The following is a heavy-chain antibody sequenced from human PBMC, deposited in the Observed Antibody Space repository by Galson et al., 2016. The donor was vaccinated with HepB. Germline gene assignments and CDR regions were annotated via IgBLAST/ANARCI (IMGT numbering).Heavy chain of an antibody. CDR1: GFSLNTPAVG. V-gene: IGHV2-5*02. CDR2: VYWDDER. J-gene: IGHJ4*02. D-gene: IGHD6-6*01. Sequence: PALVKPTQTLTLTCTFSGFSLNTPAVGVGWIRQPPGKALEWLAPVYWDDERRYRPSLKSRLIIYKDTSENQVVLTMTNVDPVDTATYYCARRRSTSYYFDFWGQGILVTVSS. CDR3: ARRRSTSYYFDF.